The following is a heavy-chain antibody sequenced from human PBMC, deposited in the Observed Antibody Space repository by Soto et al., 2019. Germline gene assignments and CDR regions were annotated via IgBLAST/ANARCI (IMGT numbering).Heavy chain of an antibody. D-gene: IGHD3-9*01. CDR1: GFTFRNYA. V-gene: IGHV3-23*01. CDR3: ARGDDILPGPVFDY. J-gene: IGHJ4*02. Sequence: EVQLLESGGGLVQPGGSLRLSCAASGFTFRNYAMSWVRQAPGKGLEWVSTISGSGGSTFYADSVKGRFTTSRDNSRNTLYLQMNSLRAEETAIYFCARGDDILPGPVFDYWGQGTLVTVSS. CDR2: ISGSGGST.